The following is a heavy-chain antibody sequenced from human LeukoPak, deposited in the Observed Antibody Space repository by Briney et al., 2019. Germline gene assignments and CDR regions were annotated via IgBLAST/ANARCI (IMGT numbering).Heavy chain of an antibody. D-gene: IGHD4-23*01. CDR2: IYYTGST. J-gene: IGHJ4*02. CDR1: GGSISSYY. Sequence: SETLSLTCTVSGGSISSYYWSWIRQPPGKGLEWIGYIYYTGSTNYNPSLKSRVTISVDTSKNQFSLDLSSVTAADTAVYYCARVGFGNTPHPIDYWGQGTLVTVSS. V-gene: IGHV4-59*01. CDR3: ARVGFGNTPHPIDY.